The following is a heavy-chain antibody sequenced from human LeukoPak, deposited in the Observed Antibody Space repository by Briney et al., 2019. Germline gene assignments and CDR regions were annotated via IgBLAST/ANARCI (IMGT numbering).Heavy chain of an antibody. CDR1: GYTFTGYY. Sequence: ASVKVSCKASGYTFTGYYMHWVRQAPGQGLEWMGRINPNSGGTIYAQKLQGRVTMTTDTSTSTAYMELRSLRSDDTAVYYCARIHIVVVTGVDYWGQGTLVTVSS. CDR3: ARIHIVVVTGVDY. D-gene: IGHD2-21*02. J-gene: IGHJ4*02. V-gene: IGHV1-2*06. CDR2: INPNSGGT.